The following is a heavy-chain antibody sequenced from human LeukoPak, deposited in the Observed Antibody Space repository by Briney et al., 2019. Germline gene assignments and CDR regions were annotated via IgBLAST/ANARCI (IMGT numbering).Heavy chain of an antibody. V-gene: IGHV4-30-4*01. J-gene: IGHJ4*02. D-gene: IGHD4-17*01. CDR1: GGSFSSGDYY. Sequence: PSQTLSLTCIVSGGSFSSGDYYWSWIRQPPGKGLEWIGYIYYSGSTYYNPSLKSRVTISVDTSKNHFSLKLSSVTAADTAVYYCARGDGDFSFDYWGQGTLVTVSS. CDR3: ARGDGDFSFDY. CDR2: IYYSGST.